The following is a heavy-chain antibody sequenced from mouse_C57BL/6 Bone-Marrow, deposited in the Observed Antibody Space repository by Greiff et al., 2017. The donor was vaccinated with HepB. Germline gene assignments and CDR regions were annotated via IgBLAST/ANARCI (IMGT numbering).Heavy chain of an antibody. J-gene: IGHJ4*01. V-gene: IGHV1-81*01. CDR3: ARFDYYGSSYVAMDY. Sequence: VQVVESGAELARPGASVKLSCKASGYTFTSYGISWVKQRTGQGLEWIGEIYPRSGNTYYNEKFKGKATLTADKSSSTAYMELRSLTSEDSAVYFCARFDYYGSSYVAMDYWGQGTSVTVSS. CDR2: IYPRSGNT. CDR1: GYTFTSYG. D-gene: IGHD1-1*01.